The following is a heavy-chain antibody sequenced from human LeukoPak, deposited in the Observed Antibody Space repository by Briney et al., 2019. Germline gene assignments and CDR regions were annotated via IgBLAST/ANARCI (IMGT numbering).Heavy chain of an antibody. CDR1: GFPFSSYW. V-gene: IGHV3-7*04. J-gene: IGHJ4*02. D-gene: IGHD5-24*01. CDR3: TRVGYIDEGIDY. Sequence: PGGSRRLSCVASGFPFSSYWMTWVRQAPGKGLEWVANIKQDGSKKSYVDSVKGRFTISRDNAKNSLYLQMNSLRAEDTAIYCCTRVGYIDEGIDYWGQGTLVTVSS. CDR2: IKQDGSKK.